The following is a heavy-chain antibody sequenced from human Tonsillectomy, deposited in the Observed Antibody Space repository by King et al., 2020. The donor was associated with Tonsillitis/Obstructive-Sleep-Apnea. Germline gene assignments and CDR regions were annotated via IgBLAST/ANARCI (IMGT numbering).Heavy chain of an antibody. CDR3: IRGGSYFPPPAFDI. D-gene: IGHD1-26*01. CDR2: IRSKAYGGTT. V-gene: IGHV3-49*04. J-gene: IGHJ3*02. CDR1: GFTFGDYA. Sequence: VQLVESGGGLVQPGRSLRLSCTASGFTFGDYAMSWVRQAPGKGLEWVGFIRSKAYGGTTEYAASVKGRFTISRDDSKSIAYLQMNSLKTEDTAVYYCIRGGSYFPPPAFDIWGQGTMVTVSS.